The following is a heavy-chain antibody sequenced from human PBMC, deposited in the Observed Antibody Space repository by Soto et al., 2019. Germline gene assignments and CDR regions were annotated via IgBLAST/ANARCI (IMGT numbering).Heavy chain of an antibody. Sequence: ASVKVSCKASGYTFTSYGISWVRQAPGQGLEWMGWISAYNGNTNYAQKLQGRVTMTTDTSTSTAYMELRSLRSDDTAVYYCARIIAAAGSDAFDIWGQGTMVTVSS. V-gene: IGHV1-18*01. CDR2: ISAYNGNT. J-gene: IGHJ3*02. CDR3: ARIIAAAGSDAFDI. D-gene: IGHD6-13*01. CDR1: GYTFTSYG.